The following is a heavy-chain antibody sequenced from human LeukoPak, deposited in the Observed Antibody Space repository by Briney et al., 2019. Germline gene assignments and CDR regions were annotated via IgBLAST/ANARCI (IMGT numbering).Heavy chain of an antibody. CDR1: GDSVSSNSAA. V-gene: IGHV6-1*01. D-gene: IGHD4-17*01. CDR2: TYYRSKWYT. CDR3: ATATDYGDYERGFDY. J-gene: IGHJ4*02. Sequence: SQTLSLTCAISGDSVSSNSAAWNWIRQSPSRGLEWLGRTYYRSKWYTDYAVSVKSRMTINPDTSKNQFSLHLNSVTPEDTAVYYCATATDYGDYERGFDYWGQGILVTVSS.